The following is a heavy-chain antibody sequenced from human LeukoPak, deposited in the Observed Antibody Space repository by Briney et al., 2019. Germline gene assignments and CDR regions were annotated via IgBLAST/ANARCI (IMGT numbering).Heavy chain of an antibody. Sequence: GASVKVSCKASGGTFSSYAISWVRRAPGQGLEWMGMIIHILGIANYAQKFQGRVTITADKSTSTAYMELSSLRSEDTAVYYCARSVELGDIVVVVAATRGAFDIWGQGTMVTVSS. CDR1: GGTFSSYA. V-gene: IGHV1-69*04. CDR2: IIHILGIA. J-gene: IGHJ3*02. D-gene: IGHD2-15*01. CDR3: ARSVELGDIVVVVAATRGAFDI.